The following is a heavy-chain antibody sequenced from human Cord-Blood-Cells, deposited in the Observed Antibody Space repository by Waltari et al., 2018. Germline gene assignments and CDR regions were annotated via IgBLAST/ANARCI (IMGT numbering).Heavy chain of an antibody. CDR3: ARAGGSNPSSYYYGMDV. J-gene: IGHJ6*02. Sequence: QVQLVQSGAEVKKPGSSVKVSCKASGGTFSSYALSWVRQAPGQGLEWMGGIIPIFGTANYAQKFQGRVTITADESTSTAYMELSSLRSEDTAVYYCARAGGSNPSSYYYGMDVWGQGTTVTVSS. CDR1: GGTFSSYA. CDR2: IIPIFGTA. V-gene: IGHV1-69*01. D-gene: IGHD2-2*01.